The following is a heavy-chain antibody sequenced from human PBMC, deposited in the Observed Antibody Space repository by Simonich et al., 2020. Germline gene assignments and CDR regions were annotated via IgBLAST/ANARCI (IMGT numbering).Heavy chain of an antibody. CDR2: IYHRGST. V-gene: IGHV4-38-2*01. CDR3: ARVGYSNYYYYGMDV. Sequence: QVQLQESGPGLVKPSETLSLTCAVSGYSISSGYYWGWIRQPPGKGQEWIGSIYHRGSTYYNPSLKSRVTISVDTSKNQFSLKLSSVTAADTAVYYCARVGYSNYYYYGMDVWGQGTTVTVSS. D-gene: IGHD6-13*01. CDR1: GYSISSGYY. J-gene: IGHJ6*02.